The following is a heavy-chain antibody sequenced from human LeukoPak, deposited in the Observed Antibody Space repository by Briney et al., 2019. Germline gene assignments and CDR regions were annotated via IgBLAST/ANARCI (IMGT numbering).Heavy chain of an antibody. J-gene: IGHJ5*02. Sequence: KASETLSLTCTVSGGSISSSSYYWGWIRQPPGKGLEWIGSIYYSGSTYYKSSLKSRVTISVDTSKNQFSLKLSSVTAADTAVYYCARQLSSYSSGSLNWFDPWGQGTLVTVSS. V-gene: IGHV4-39*01. CDR1: GGSISSSSYY. CDR2: IYYSGST. D-gene: IGHD3-22*01. CDR3: ARQLSSYSSGSLNWFDP.